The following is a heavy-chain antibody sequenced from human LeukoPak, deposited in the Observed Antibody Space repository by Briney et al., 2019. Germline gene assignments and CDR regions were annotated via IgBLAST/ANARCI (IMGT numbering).Heavy chain of an antibody. CDR2: INWNGGST. V-gene: IGHV3-20*04. Sequence: TGGSLRLSCPVPGFTFDDNDMRCVGPAPGKGRELVAGINWNGGSTGYADSVKGRFTISRDNARNSLYLQMNSLRAEDTALYYCARIAMAGIGDGFDIWGQGTMVTVSS. J-gene: IGHJ3*02. CDR1: GFTFDDND. CDR3: ARIAMAGIGDGFDI. D-gene: IGHD6-19*01.